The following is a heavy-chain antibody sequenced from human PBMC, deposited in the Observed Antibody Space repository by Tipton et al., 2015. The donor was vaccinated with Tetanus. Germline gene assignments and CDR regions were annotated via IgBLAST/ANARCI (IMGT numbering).Heavy chain of an antibody. CDR1: GGSVSNGGYS. V-gene: IGHV4-30-2*01. D-gene: IGHD2/OR15-2a*01. CDR3: ARANNEYPKKGPFDS. Sequence: TLSLTCAVSGGSVSNGGYSWSWIRQPPGKGLECIGYISHSGRTYYNPSLNSRVTISLDRSKNQFSLKLTSVTAADTAVYYCARANNEYPKKGPFDSWGQGILVIVSS. CDR2: ISHSGRT. J-gene: IGHJ4*02.